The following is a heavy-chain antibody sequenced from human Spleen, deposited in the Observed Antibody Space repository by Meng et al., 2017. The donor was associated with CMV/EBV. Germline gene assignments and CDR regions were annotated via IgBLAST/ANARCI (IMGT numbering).Heavy chain of an antibody. CDR1: GFTFSSYA. Sequence: GESLKISCAASGFTFSSYAMSWVRQAPGKGLEWVSAISGSGGSTYYADSVKGRFTISRDNSKNTLYLQMDSLRAEDTAVYYCAKDLALPPTYYFDYWGQGTLVTVSS. D-gene: IGHD3-3*02. J-gene: IGHJ4*02. V-gene: IGHV3-23*01. CDR2: ISGSGGST. CDR3: AKDLALPPTYYFDY.